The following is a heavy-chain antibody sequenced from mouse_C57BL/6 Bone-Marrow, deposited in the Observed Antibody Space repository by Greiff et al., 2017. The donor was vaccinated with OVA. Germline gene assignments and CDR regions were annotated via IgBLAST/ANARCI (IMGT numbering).Heavy chain of an antibody. Sequence: EVKLVESGGGLVKPGGSLKLSCAASGFTFSDYGMHWVRQATEKGLEWVAYISSGSSTIYYADTVKGRFTISRDNAKNTLFLQMTSLRSEDTAMYYCARSGARGYFDYWGQGTTLTVSS. CDR1: GFTFSDYG. D-gene: IGHD4-1*01. CDR2: ISSGSSTI. CDR3: ARSGARGYFDY. J-gene: IGHJ2*01. V-gene: IGHV5-17*01.